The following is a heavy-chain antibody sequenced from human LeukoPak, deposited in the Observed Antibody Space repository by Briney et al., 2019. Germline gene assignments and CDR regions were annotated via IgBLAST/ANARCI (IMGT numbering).Heavy chain of an antibody. CDR2: ISSSSSTI. CDR3: ARPYVDTVTYWYFDL. D-gene: IGHD5-18*01. J-gene: IGHJ2*01. Sequence: GGSLRLSCAASGFTFSSYAMSWVRQAPGKGLEWVSYISSSSSTIYYADSVKGRFTISRDNAKNSLYLQMNSLRAEDTAVYYCARPYVDTVTYWYFDLWGRGTLVTVSS. CDR1: GFTFSSYA. V-gene: IGHV3-48*04.